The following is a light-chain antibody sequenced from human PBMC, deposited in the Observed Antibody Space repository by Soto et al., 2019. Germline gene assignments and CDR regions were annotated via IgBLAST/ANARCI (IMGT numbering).Light chain of an antibody. V-gene: IGKV3-20*01. J-gene: IGKJ1*01. CDR1: QSVSSSY. CDR3: PQYGSSSWT. CDR2: GAS. Sequence: EIVLTQSPGTLSLSPGERATLSCRASQSVSSSYLAWYQQKPGQAPRLLIYGASSRATGIPARFSGSGSGTDFTLTISRLEPEDFAVYYCPQYGSSSWTFGQGTKVEIK.